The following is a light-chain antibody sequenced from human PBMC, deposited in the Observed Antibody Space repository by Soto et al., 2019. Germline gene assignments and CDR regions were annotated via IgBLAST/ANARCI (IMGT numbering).Light chain of an antibody. Sequence: EVVMTQSPATLSVSPGERVTLSCRASESVHRNLAWYQQKPGQGPSLLIYYASTRATGVPDRFTGSWSGTKFTLTISSLQSEDFGVYHCQHYSNWPPTFGPGTKVEIK. J-gene: IGKJ3*01. CDR2: YAS. CDR1: ESVHRN. V-gene: IGKV3-15*01. CDR3: QHYSNWPPT.